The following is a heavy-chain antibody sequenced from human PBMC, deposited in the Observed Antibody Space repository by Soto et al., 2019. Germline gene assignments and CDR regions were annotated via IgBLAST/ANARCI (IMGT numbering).Heavy chain of an antibody. J-gene: IGHJ6*02. V-gene: IGHV3-53*02. CDR2: IYSGGST. CDR1: GFTVSSNY. Sequence: EVQLVETGGGLIQPGGSLRLSCAASGFTVSSNYMSWVRQAPGKGLEWVSVIYSGGSTYYADSVKGRFTISRDNSKNSLYLQMNSLRAEDTAVYYCAGGRIAAAGRAYYYYGMDVWGQGTTVTVSS. D-gene: IGHD6-13*01. CDR3: AGGRIAAAGRAYYYYGMDV.